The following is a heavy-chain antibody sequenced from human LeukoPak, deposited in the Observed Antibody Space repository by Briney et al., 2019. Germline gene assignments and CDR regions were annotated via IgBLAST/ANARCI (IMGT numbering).Heavy chain of an antibody. CDR3: ARHRGSYNGDFDY. D-gene: IGHD1-26*01. J-gene: IGHJ4*02. CDR1: GYSISSYYN. V-gene: IGHV4-38-2*01. CDR2: IYHSGTT. Sequence: SGTLSLTCGVSGYSISSYYNWGWIRQPPGKGLEWIANIYHSGTTYYNPSLKSRVTILVDKSKNQFSLKLNSVTAADTAVYYCARHRGSYNGDFDYWGQGALVTVSS.